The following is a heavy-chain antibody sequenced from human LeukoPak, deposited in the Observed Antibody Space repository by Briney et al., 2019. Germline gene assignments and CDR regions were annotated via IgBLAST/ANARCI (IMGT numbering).Heavy chain of an antibody. Sequence: SETLSLTCTVSGYSISSGYYWGWIRQPPGKGLEWIGSIYYSGSTYYNPSLKSRVTISVDTSKNQFSLKLSSVTAADTAVYYCARDPRVVATYYFDYWGQGTLVTVSS. CDR2: IYYSGST. CDR1: GYSISSGYY. CDR3: ARDPRVVATYYFDY. J-gene: IGHJ4*02. V-gene: IGHV4-38-2*02. D-gene: IGHD2-2*01.